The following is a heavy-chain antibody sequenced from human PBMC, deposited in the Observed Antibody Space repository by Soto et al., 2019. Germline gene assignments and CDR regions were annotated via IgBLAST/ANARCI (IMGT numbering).Heavy chain of an antibody. D-gene: IGHD3-9*01. J-gene: IGHJ4*02. CDR1: GGSISSGDYY. V-gene: IGHV4-30-4*01. Sequence: SETLSLTCTVSGGSISSGDYYWSWIRQPPGKGLEWIGYIYYSGSTYYNPSLKSRVTISVDTSKNQFSLKLSSVTAADTAVYYCARAPYYDILTGYPYFDYWGQGTLVNVSS. CDR3: ARAPYYDILTGYPYFDY. CDR2: IYYSGST.